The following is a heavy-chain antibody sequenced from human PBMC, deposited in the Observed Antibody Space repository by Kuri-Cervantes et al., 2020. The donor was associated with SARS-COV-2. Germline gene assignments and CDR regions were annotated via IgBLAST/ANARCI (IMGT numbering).Heavy chain of an antibody. CDR2: IYYRGST. D-gene: IGHD3-22*01. CDR3: ARVMILYYYDSSGYRNNWFDP. J-gene: IGHJ5*02. CDR1: GGSISSYY. Sequence: SETLSLTCTVSGGSISSYYWSWIRQPPGKGLEWIGYIYYRGSTNYNPSLKSRVTISVDTSKNQFSLKLSSVTAADTAVYYCARVMILYYYDSSGYRNNWFDPWGQGTLVTVSS. V-gene: IGHV4-59*12.